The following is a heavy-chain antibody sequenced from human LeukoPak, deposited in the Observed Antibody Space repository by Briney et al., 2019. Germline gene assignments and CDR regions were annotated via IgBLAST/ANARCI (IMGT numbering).Heavy chain of an antibody. Sequence: PGGSLRLSCAASGFTFSSYGFHWARQAPGKGLEWVAVISYDGSNEYYADSVKGRFTISRDNSKNTLYLQMNSLRAEDTAVYYCAEAGAAAGTFDYWGQGTLVTVSS. CDR2: ISYDGSNE. V-gene: IGHV3-30-3*02. CDR3: AEAGAAAGTFDY. J-gene: IGHJ4*02. CDR1: GFTFSSYG. D-gene: IGHD6-13*01.